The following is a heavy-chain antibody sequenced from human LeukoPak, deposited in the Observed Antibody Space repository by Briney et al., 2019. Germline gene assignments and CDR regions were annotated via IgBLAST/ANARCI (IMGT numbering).Heavy chain of an antibody. Sequence: GGSLRLSCAASGFTFSSYSMNWVRQAPGKGLEWVSSISSSSSYIYYADSVKGRFTISRDNAKNSLYLQMNSLRAEDTAVYYCASGQPNSSGWTEYYFDYWGQGTLVTVSS. CDR1: GFTFSSYS. D-gene: IGHD6-19*01. V-gene: IGHV3-21*01. CDR2: ISSSSSYI. CDR3: ASGQPNSSGWTEYYFDY. J-gene: IGHJ4*02.